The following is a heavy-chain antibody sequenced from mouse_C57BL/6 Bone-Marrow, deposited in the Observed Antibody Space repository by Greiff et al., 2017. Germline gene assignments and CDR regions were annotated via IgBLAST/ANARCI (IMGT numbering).Heavy chain of an antibody. CDR1: GFNIKDDY. CDR2: IDPENGDT. Sequence: VQLKESGAELVRPGASVKLSCTASGFNIKDDYMHWVKQRPEQGLEWIGWIDPENGDTEYASKFQGKATITADTSSNTAYLQLSSLTSEDTAVYYCFYYSKYHWYFDVWGTGTTVTVSS. J-gene: IGHJ1*03. V-gene: IGHV14-4*01. CDR3: FYYSKYHWYFDV. D-gene: IGHD2-5*01.